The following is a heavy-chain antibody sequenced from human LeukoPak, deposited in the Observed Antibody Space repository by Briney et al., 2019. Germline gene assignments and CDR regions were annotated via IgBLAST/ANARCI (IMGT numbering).Heavy chain of an antibody. J-gene: IGHJ3*02. Sequence: GSLRLSCAASGFTFSSYWMSWVRQPPGKGLEWIGSIYHSGSTYYNPSLKSRVTIAVETSKNQFSLKLSSVTAADKAVYYCARSCRILDIVATIRARLGGNGFDIWGQGTMVTVSS. CDR2: IYHSGST. V-gene: IGHV4-38-2*01. CDR3: ARSCRILDIVATIRARLGGNGFDI. CDR1: GFTFSSYW. D-gene: IGHD5-12*01.